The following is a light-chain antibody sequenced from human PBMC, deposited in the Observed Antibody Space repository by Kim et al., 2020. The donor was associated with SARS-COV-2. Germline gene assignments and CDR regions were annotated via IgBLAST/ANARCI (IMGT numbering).Light chain of an antibody. CDR2: AAS. V-gene: IGKV1-17*03. CDR3: LQHKTYPWT. J-gene: IGKJ1*01. Sequence: DIQMTQSPSAMSASVGDRVAITCRASQGISNYLTWFQQKPGEVPRRLIYAASSLQSGVPSRFSGSGSETEFTLTISSLQPEDFATYYCLQHKTYPWTFGQGTKVDIK. CDR1: QGISNY.